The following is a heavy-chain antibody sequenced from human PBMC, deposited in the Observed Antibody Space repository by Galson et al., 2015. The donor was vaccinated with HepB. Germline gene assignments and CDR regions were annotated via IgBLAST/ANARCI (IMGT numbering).Heavy chain of an antibody. CDR2: IIPYFGTA. CDR3: AREADAETTLVAPFDH. V-gene: IGHV1-69*13. D-gene: IGHD2-8*02. CDR1: GGTFRSHS. J-gene: IGHJ5*02. Sequence: SVKVSCKASGGTFRSHSISWVRQAPGQRLEWMGGIIPYFGTAKYAQKFQGRVTITADESTSTAYMELSSLRSEDTAVYYCAREADAETTLVAPFDHWGQGTLVTVSS.